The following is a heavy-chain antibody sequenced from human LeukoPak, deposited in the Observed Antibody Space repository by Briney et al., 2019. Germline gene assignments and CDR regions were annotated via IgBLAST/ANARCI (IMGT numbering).Heavy chain of an antibody. CDR3: ARHRSVSSGNWYLDL. J-gene: IGHJ2*01. CDR1: GYPFTNYW. CDR2: IYPDDSDS. V-gene: IGHV5-51*01. D-gene: IGHD6-19*01. Sequence: GDSLKISCTSSGYPFTNYWIGRVRQVPGKGLEWMGIIYPDDSDSRYSPSFQGQVTVSVDKFINTAYLQLSSLKASDTAMYYCARHRSVSSGNWYLDLWGRGTLVTVSS.